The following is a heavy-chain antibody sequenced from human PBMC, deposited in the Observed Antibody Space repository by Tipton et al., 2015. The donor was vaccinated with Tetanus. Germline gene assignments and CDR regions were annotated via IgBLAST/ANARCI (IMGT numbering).Heavy chain of an antibody. CDR3: ARHQSGYFTPFDY. V-gene: IGHV4-39*01. CDR2: IYESGDT. CDR1: GGSICGGTFY. D-gene: IGHD3-3*01. Sequence: TLSLTCTVSGGSICGGTFYWGWIRQPPGKGLEWIGSIYESGDTYYIPSLKSRVTISVDTSKNQFSLNLNSMAAADTGVYYCARHQSGYFTPFDYWGQGNLVTVSS. J-gene: IGHJ4*02.